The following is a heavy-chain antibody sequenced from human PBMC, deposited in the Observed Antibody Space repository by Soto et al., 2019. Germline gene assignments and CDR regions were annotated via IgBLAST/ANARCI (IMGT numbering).Heavy chain of an antibody. CDR2: ISSSSSYT. CDR3: ARASYCTNGVCRSFDGMDV. V-gene: IGHV3-11*06. CDR1: GFTFSDYY. J-gene: IGHJ6*02. Sequence: QVQLVESGGGLVKPGGSLRLSCAASGFTFSDYYMSWIRQAPGKGLEWVSYISSSSSYTNYADSVKGRFTISRDNAKNSLYLQMNSLRAEDTAVYYCARASYCTNGVCRSFDGMDVWGQGTTVTVSS. D-gene: IGHD2-8*01.